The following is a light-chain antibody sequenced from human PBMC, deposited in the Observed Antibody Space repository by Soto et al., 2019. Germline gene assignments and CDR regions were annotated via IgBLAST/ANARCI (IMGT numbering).Light chain of an antibody. CDR2: TAS. CDR3: QQANSFPRT. V-gene: IGKV1-12*01. J-gene: IGKJ4*01. CDR1: QDISTW. Sequence: DIQMTQSPPSVSASVGDRVSITCRASQDISTWLAWYQQKPGKAPNLLIYTASNLQSGVPSRFSGSGSGTDFTLTISSLQPDDFATYYCQQANSFPRTFGGGTKVEIK.